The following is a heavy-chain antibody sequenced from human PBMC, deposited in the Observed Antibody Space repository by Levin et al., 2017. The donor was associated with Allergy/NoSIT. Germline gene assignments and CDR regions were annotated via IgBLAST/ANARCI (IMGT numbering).Heavy chain of an antibody. CDR1: GFTSSNYG. CDR2: IWYDGSNK. D-gene: IGHD2-15*01. J-gene: IGHJ4*02. CDR3: ARDPNHCSGGTCYSFDY. V-gene: IGHV3-33*01. Sequence: GGSLRLSCAASGFTSSNYGMHWVRQAPGKGLEWVAVIWYDGSNKYYADSVKGRFTISRDNSKNTLYLQMNSLRAEDTAVYYCARDPNHCSGGTCYSFDYWGQGTLVTVSS.